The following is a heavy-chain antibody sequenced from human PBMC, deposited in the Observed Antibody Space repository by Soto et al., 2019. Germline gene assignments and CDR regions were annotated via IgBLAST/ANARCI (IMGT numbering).Heavy chain of an antibody. J-gene: IGHJ4*02. CDR3: ARVAPNSSGGTAFDS. CDR1: GDSVSSNSSG. V-gene: IGHV6-1*01. D-gene: IGHD5-18*01. CDR2: TDYRSKWFK. Sequence: QTLSLTCAISGDSVSSNSSGWIWIRQSPSRGLEWLGRTDYRSKWFKDYAVSVKGRISINPDTSKNQLSLQLNSVTPEDTAVYYCARVAPNSSGGTAFDSWGQGTLVTVSS.